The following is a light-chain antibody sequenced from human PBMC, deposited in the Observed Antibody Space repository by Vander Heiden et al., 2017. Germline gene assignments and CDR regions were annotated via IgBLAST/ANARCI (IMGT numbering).Light chain of an antibody. V-gene: IGLV1-40*01. CDR2: SNT. CDR1: SSNIGERFD. CDR3: QSYDISLSGSI. J-gene: IGLJ2*01. Sequence: QSILTQPHSVSGATGQRVTISCTGSSSNIGERFDVHWYQQVPGTAPKLLIYSNTNRPSGVPDRFSGSKSGTSASLAIAGLQAEDEADYYCQSYDISLSGSIFGGGTKVTGL.